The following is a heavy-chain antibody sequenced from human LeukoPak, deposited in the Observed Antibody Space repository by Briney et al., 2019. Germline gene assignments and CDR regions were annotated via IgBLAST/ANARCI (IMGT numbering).Heavy chain of an antibody. CDR3: ARQDQSSLPPKWFDP. J-gene: IGHJ5*02. V-gene: IGHV4-39*01. CDR2: IYYSTNT. D-gene: IGHD6-13*01. Sequence: PSETLSLTCSVSGDSTNSGNYYWSWIRQPPGKGLEWIGNIYYSTNTYYNPSLLGRVSISIDTSRNQFSLRVSSVTAADTAVYYCARQDQSSLPPKWFDPWGQGTLVIVSS. CDR1: GDSTNSGNYY.